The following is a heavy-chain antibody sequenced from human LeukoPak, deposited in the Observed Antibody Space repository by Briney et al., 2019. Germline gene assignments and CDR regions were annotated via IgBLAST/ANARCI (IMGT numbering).Heavy chain of an antibody. CDR2: IYYSGST. CDR3: ARLGIGVVPSAMLGDYYFDY. J-gene: IGHJ4*02. D-gene: IGHD2-2*01. Sequence: PETLSLTCTISGGSITTSYWNWIRQPPRKGLEWVGYIYYSGSTNYTPSLKSRVTISVDTSKNQFSRKLTAVTAADTAVYYCARLGIGVVPSAMLGDYYFDYWGQGTLVTVSS. CDR1: GGSITTSY. V-gene: IGHV4-59*08.